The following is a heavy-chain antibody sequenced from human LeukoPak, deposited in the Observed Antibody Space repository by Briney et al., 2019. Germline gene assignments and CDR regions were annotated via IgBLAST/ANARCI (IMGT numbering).Heavy chain of an antibody. V-gene: IGHV1-46*01. Sequence: GASVKVSCKASGYTFTSYYMHWVRQAPGQGLEWMGIINPSGSSTSYTQKFQGRVTMTRDTSTTTVYMELSSLRSQDTAVYYCARHKEVGDYYYFDYWGQGTLVTASS. CDR2: INPSGSST. D-gene: IGHD2/OR15-2a*01. CDR1: GYTFTSYY. J-gene: IGHJ4*02. CDR3: ARHKEVGDYYYFDY.